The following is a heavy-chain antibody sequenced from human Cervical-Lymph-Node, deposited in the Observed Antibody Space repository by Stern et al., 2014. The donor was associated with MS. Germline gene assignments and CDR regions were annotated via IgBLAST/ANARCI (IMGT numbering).Heavy chain of an antibody. CDR3: ARGGRALGY. CDR1: GGTVNSYA. D-gene: IGHD3-16*01. J-gene: IGHJ4*02. V-gene: IGHV1-69*01. Sequence: VPPVVSWAEVKKPWSSAKVSCKASGGTVNSYALCWVPHAPGQGLEWMGGIIPIFGTAIYAQKFQGRVAITADESTSTAYMELSSLRSEDTAVYYCARGGRALGYWGQGTLVTVSS. CDR2: IIPIFGTA.